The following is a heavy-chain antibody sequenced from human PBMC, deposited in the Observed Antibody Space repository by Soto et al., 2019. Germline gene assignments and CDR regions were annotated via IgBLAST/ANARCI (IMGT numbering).Heavy chain of an antibody. CDR3: NVLGSDSSGASGDY. Sequence: EVPLVESGGGLVKPGGSDRLSCAVSGFTFNNAWMNWVRQAPGKGLEWVGRSKSKTDGGTTHYAAPVKGRFTISRDDSKNTLYLQMNSLKTEDTAVYYCNVLGSDSSGASGDYWGQGTLVTVSS. CDR2: SKSKTDGGTT. D-gene: IGHD3-22*01. V-gene: IGHV3-15*07. CDR1: GFTFNNAW. J-gene: IGHJ4*02.